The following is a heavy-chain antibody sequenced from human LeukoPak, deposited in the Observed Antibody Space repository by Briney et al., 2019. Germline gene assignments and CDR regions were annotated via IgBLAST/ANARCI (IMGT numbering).Heavy chain of an antibody. D-gene: IGHD3-22*01. V-gene: IGHV3-48*01. Sequence: GGSLRLSCAASGFTFSSYSMNWVRQAPGKGLEGVSYISSSSSTIYYADSVKGRFTISRDNAKNSLYLQMNSLRAEDTAVYYCARDPVYYDSSGFDYWGQGTLVTVSS. CDR2: ISSSSSTI. CDR3: ARDPVYYDSSGFDY. J-gene: IGHJ4*02. CDR1: GFTFSSYS.